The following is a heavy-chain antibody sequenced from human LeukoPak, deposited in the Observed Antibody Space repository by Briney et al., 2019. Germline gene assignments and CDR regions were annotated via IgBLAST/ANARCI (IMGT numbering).Heavy chain of an antibody. Sequence: SETLSLTCSVSGDSVSRGDSYWDWIRQPPGKGLEWIETIYYSGRTYYSPSLKSRVTMSVDPSNNQFSLNLRSVTAADTAVYYCARRRYYDGSGYLEWGQGTLLSVSS. CDR3: ARRRYYDGSGYLE. J-gene: IGHJ1*01. CDR1: GDSVSRGDSY. D-gene: IGHD3-22*01. CDR2: IYYSGRT. V-gene: IGHV4-39*01.